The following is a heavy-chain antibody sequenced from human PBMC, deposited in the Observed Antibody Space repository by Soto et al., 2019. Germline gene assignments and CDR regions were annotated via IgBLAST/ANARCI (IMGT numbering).Heavy chain of an antibody. D-gene: IGHD4-17*01. Sequence: GESLKISCKGSGYSFTSYWIGWVRQMPGKGLEWMGIIYPGDSDTRYSPSFQGQVTISADKSISTAYLQWSSLKASDTAMYYCARTTEGYGDYYYYYYMDVWGKGTTVTVSS. V-gene: IGHV5-51*01. CDR1: GYSFTSYW. CDR3: ARTTEGYGDYYYYYYMDV. CDR2: IYPGDSDT. J-gene: IGHJ6*03.